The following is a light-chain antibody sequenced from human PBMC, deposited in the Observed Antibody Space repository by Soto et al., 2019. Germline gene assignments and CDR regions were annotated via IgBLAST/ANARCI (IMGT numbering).Light chain of an antibody. V-gene: IGKV1-39*01. CDR1: QTISTY. CDR3: QLGYSIHALT. Sequence: DIQMTQSPSSLSASVGDRVTISCRASQTISTYLHWYQHKPGRAPRLLISDVSTLQSGVPGRFRGSGSETEFTLTITYLQPEDFATYYCQLGYSIHALTFGAGTEV. CDR2: DVS. J-gene: IGKJ4*01.